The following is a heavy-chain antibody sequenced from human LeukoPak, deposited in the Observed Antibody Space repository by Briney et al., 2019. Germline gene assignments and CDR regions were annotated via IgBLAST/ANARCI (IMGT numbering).Heavy chain of an antibody. CDR3: AKGKNTGSYLSHVDY. CDR1: GFTFDDYT. V-gene: IGHV3-43*01. Sequence: GGSLRLSCAASGFTFDDYTMHWVRQAPGKSLEWVSLITWDGGSTYYADSVKGRFTISRDNSKNSLYLQMNSLRTEDTALYYCAKGKNTGSYLSHVDYWGQGTLVTVSS. CDR2: ITWDGGST. D-gene: IGHD3-10*01. J-gene: IGHJ4*02.